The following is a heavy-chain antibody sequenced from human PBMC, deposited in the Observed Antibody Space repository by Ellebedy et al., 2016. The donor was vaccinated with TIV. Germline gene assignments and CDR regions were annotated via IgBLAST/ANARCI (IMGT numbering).Heavy chain of an antibody. CDR3: ARSKNYYDSSGYPDY. CDR1: GYTLTELS. Sequence: ASVKVSCKVSGYTLTELSMHWVRQAPGKGLEWMGGFDPEDGETIYAQKFQGRVTMTEDTSTDTAYMELSSLRSDDTAVYYCARSKNYYDSSGYPDYWGQGTLVTVSS. D-gene: IGHD3-22*01. CDR2: FDPEDGET. J-gene: IGHJ4*02. V-gene: IGHV1-24*01.